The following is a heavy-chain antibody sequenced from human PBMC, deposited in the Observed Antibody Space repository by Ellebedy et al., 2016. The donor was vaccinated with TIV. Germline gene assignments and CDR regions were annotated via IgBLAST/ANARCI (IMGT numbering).Heavy chain of an antibody. CDR3: ARDHYDFWSGYSGWFDP. J-gene: IGHJ5*02. D-gene: IGHD3-3*01. Sequence: MPSETLSLTCAVSGGSISSGGYSWSLIRQPPGKGLEWIGYIYHSGSTYYNPSLKSRVTISVDRSKNQFSLKLSSVTAADTAVYYCARDHYDFWSGYSGWFDPWGQGTLVTVSS. CDR1: GGSISSGGYS. CDR2: IYHSGST. V-gene: IGHV4-30-2*01.